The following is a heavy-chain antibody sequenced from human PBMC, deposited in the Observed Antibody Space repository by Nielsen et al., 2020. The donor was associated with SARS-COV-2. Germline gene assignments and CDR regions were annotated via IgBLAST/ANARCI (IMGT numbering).Heavy chain of an antibody. CDR2: ISYDGSNK. Sequence: GGSLRLSCAASGFTFSSYAMHWVRQAPGKGLEWVAVISYDGSNKYYADSVKGRFTISRDNSKNTLYLQMNSLRAEDTAVYYCAMAAYYDFWSGYSHSDYWGQGTLVTVSS. D-gene: IGHD3-3*01. CDR3: AMAAYYDFWSGYSHSDY. CDR1: GFTFSSYA. V-gene: IGHV3-30-3*01. J-gene: IGHJ4*02.